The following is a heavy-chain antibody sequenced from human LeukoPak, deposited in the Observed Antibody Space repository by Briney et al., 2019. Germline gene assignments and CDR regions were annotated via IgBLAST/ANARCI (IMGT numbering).Heavy chain of an antibody. D-gene: IGHD2/OR15-2a*01. CDR3: ARRPLSTKGFDS. V-gene: IGHV4-4*02. J-gene: IGHJ5*01. Sequence: SETLSLTCAVSGGSISSSNWWNWVRQTPGKGLEWIGSNSGSTYYNPSLKSRLTISIDTSKNQFSLKLSSVTAADTGVYYCARRPLSTKGFDSWGQGTLVTVSS. CDR1: GGSISSSNW. CDR2: NSGST.